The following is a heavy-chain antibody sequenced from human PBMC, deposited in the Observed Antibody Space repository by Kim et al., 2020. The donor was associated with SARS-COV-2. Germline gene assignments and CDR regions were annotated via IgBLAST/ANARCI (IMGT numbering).Heavy chain of an antibody. CDR1: GGSFSDYN. V-gene: IGHV4-34*01. CDR2: INHTGNT. J-gene: IGHJ6*02. Sequence: SETLSLTCAVYGGSFSDYNWSWIRQPPGQGLEWIGEINHTGNTNVSPSLKSRINISVDPSKSQFSLRLKSMTATDTAVYYCARGRAGVVPAPVLGLGPYYDYYAVDVWGRGTPVAVSS. D-gene: IGHD3-3*01. CDR3: ARGRAGVVPAPVLGLGPYYDYYAVDV.